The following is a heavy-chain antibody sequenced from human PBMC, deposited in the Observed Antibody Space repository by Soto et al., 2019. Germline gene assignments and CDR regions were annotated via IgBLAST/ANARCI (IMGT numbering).Heavy chain of an antibody. Sequence: VQLVESGGGVVQPGMSLRHSCAASGFTFGSYAMHWVRQAPVKGLEWVAVISYDGRNKYYEDSVKGRFTISRDNSKITLYLQMNSLRAEDMVVYYCARDEAGYYGSGSSHYYGMDVWGQGTTFTVAS. D-gene: IGHD3-10*01. CDR3: ARDEAGYYGSGSSHYYGMDV. CDR1: GFTFGSYA. V-gene: IGHV3-30*04. J-gene: IGHJ6*02. CDR2: ISYDGRNK.